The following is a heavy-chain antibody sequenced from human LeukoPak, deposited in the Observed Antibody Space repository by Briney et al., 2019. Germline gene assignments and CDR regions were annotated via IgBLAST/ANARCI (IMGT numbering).Heavy chain of an antibody. J-gene: IGHJ3*02. CDR2: IYYSGST. CDR1: GGSISSSSYY. D-gene: IGHD5-24*01. V-gene: IGHV4-39*01. CDR3: VRPQDGRDGYNWDDAFDI. Sequence: SETLSLTCTVSGGSISSSSYYWGWIRQPPGKGLEWIGSIYYSGSTYYNPSLKSRVTISVDTSKNQFSLKLSSVTAADTAVYYCVRPQDGRDGYNWDDAFDIWGQGTMVTVSS.